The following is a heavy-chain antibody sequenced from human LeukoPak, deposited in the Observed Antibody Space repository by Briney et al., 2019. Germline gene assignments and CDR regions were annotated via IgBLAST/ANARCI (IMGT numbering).Heavy chain of an antibody. CDR3: AHIPYDYVWGSYRYSRNRYFDL. CDR1: GFSLSTSGVG. V-gene: IGHV2-5*02. CDR2: IYWDDDK. J-gene: IGHJ2*01. D-gene: IGHD3-16*02. Sequence: SGPTLVNPTQTLTLTCTFSGFSLSTSGVGVGWIRQPPGKALEWLALIYWDDDKRYSPSLKSRLTIIKDTSKNQVVLTMTNMDPVDTATYYCAHIPYDYVWGSYRYSRNRYFDLWGRGTLVTVSS.